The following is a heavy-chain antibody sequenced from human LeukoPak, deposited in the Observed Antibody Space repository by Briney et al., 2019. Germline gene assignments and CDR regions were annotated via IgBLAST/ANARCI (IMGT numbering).Heavy chain of an antibody. J-gene: IGHJ4*02. CDR3: ASRKLGNDY. CDR2: IYYSGST. D-gene: IGHD7-27*01. Sequence: SETLSLTCTVSGGSISSYYWSWIRQPPGKGLEWIGYIYYSGSTSYSPSLKSRVTISADTSQDQFSLKLSSVTAADTAVYYCASRKLGNDYWGQGTLVTVSS. CDR1: GGSISSYY. V-gene: IGHV4-59*01.